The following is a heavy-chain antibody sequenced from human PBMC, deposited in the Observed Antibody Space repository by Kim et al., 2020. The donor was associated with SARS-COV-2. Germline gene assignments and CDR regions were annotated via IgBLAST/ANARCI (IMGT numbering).Heavy chain of an antibody. J-gene: IGHJ6*02. D-gene: IGHD2-15*01. CDR1: ENIFTSYS. CDR3: ARLRRTSRWGLDV. V-gene: IGHV1-46*01. CDR2: IKPYNGDT. Sequence: ASVKVSCKASENIFTSYSMHWVRQAPGQGLEWMGIIKPYNGDTTYAQRFQGRITMTRDTSTSTVYMEVTSLRSEDTAVYYCARLRRTSRWGLDVRGQGTTVTVSS.